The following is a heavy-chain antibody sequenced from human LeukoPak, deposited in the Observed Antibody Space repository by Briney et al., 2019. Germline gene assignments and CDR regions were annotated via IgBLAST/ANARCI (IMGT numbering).Heavy chain of an antibody. D-gene: IGHD1-14*01. CDR3: ARVTPPTD. CDR1: GLIVSRNY. V-gene: IGHV3-66*01. Sequence: GGSLRLSCAAPGLIVSRNYMTWVRQAPGKGLEWLSVIYSDGSTHYADSVKGRFIISRDNSKNTLYLQMNTLRAEDTAVYYCARVTPPTDWGQGARVTVSS. J-gene: IGHJ4*02. CDR2: IYSDGST.